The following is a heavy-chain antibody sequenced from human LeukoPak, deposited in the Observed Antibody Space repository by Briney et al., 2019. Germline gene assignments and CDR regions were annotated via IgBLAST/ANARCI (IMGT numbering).Heavy chain of an antibody. J-gene: IGHJ3*02. CDR3: ARAYSDAFDI. V-gene: IGHV3-21*04. CDR1: GFTFSSYS. Sequence: GGSLRLSCAASGFTFSSYSMNWVRQAPGKGLEWVSSISGSSSYIYYADSVKGRFTISRDNSKNTLYLQMNSLRAEDTAVYYCARAYSDAFDIWGQGTMVTVSS. CDR2: ISGSSSYI. D-gene: IGHD2-21*01.